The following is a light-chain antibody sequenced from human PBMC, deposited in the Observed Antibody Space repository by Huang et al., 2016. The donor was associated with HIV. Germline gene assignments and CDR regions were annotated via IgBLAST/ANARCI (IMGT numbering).Light chain of an antibody. J-gene: IGKJ3*01. CDR3: QQYNNWPRT. Sequence: EIVMTHSPATLSVSPGESATLSCRASQIVSRNLACFQQKPGQAPRLLIYDASTRATGIPTRFSGSGSGTDFTLTISSLQSEDFVVYYCQQYNNWPRTFGPGTKVDFK. CDR2: DAS. CDR1: QIVSRN. V-gene: IGKV3-15*01.